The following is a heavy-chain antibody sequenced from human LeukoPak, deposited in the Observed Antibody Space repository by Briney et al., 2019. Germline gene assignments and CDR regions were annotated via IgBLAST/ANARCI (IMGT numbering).Heavy chain of an antibody. J-gene: IGHJ6*02. Sequence: PGGSLRLSCAASGFTFSTYGMHWVRQAPGKGLEWMSVIWNDGSKKDYAESVKGRFIVSRDNFKNTLYLQMNSLRAEDTAVHHCGRSPGRFSMKVGSPLDYGMDVWGQGTTVTVSS. V-gene: IGHV3-33*01. CDR1: GFTFSTYG. CDR3: GRSPGRFSMKVGSPLDYGMDV. CDR2: IWNDGSKK. D-gene: IGHD3-22*01.